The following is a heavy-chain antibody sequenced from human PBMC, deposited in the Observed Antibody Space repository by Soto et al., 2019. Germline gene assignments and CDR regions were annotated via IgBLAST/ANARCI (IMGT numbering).Heavy chain of an antibody. CDR2: IYYSGST. D-gene: IGHD3-22*01. V-gene: IGHV4-59*01. CDR1: GGSINSYY. Sequence: SETLSLTCTVSGGSINSYYWSWIRQPPGKGLEWIGYIYYSGSTNYNPSLKSRVTISVDTSKNQFSLELSSVTAADTAVYYCARKMPTMIVVVIQNWFDPWGQGTLVTVSS. J-gene: IGHJ5*02. CDR3: ARKMPTMIVVVIQNWFDP.